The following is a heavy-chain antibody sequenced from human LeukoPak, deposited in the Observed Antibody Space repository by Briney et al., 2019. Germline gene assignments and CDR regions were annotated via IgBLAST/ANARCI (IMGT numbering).Heavy chain of an antibody. CDR3: VSFYETY. Sequence: GRSLRLSCVVSGFNSEDHAMHWVRQAPGKGLEWVSGIYWSSSGTGYADSVKGRFTISRDNAKNTVYLQMNSLRAEDTAVYYCVSFYETYWGRGTLVTVSS. V-gene: IGHV3-9*02. J-gene: IGHJ4*02. CDR2: IYWSSSGT. CDR1: GFNSEDHA. D-gene: IGHD2/OR15-2a*01.